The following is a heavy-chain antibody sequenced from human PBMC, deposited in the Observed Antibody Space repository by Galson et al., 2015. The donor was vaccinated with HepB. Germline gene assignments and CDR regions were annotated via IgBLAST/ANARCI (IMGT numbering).Heavy chain of an antibody. J-gene: IGHJ3*02. Sequence: SLRLSCAASGFTFSSYAMSWVRQAPGKGLEWVSAISGSGGSTYYADSVKGRFTISRDNSKNTLYLQMNSLRAEDTAVYYCASGPDSKLWSPDAFDIWGQGTMVTVSS. CDR2: ISGSGGST. V-gene: IGHV3-23*01. CDR1: GFTFSSYA. CDR3: ASGPDSKLWSPDAFDI. D-gene: IGHD5-18*01.